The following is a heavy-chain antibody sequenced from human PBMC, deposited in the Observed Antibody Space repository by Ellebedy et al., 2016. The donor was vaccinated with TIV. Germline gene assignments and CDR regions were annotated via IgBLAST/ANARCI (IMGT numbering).Heavy chain of an antibody. CDR1: GFTFSSYA. CDR3: AKDPDIVVVLDI. CDR2: ISGSGGST. D-gene: IGHD2-2*01. V-gene: IGHV3-23*01. Sequence: GESLKISCAASGFTFSSYAMSWVRQAPGKGLEWVSAISGSGGSTYYADSVKGRFTISRDNSKNTLYLQMNSLRAEDTAVYYCAKDPDIVVVLDIWGQGTMVTVSS. J-gene: IGHJ3*02.